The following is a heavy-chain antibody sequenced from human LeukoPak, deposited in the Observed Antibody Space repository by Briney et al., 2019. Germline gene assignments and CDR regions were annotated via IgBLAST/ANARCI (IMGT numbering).Heavy chain of an antibody. V-gene: IGHV3-9*01. Sequence: PGGSLRLSCAASGFTFDDYAMHWVRQAPGKGLEWVSGISWNSGSIGYADSVKGRFTISRDNAKNSLYLQMNSLRAEDTALYYCAKGSEGELPDAFDIWGQGTMVTVSS. D-gene: IGHD1-26*01. CDR3: AKGSEGELPDAFDI. CDR2: ISWNSGSI. J-gene: IGHJ3*02. CDR1: GFTFDDYA.